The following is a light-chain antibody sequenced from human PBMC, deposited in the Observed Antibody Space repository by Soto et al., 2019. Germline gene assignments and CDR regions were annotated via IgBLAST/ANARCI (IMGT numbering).Light chain of an antibody. V-gene: IGLV2-14*01. CDR3: TSYTTSSTVV. J-gene: IGLJ2*01. CDR2: DVS. Sequence: QSALTQPASVSGSPGQSITISCTGTSSDVGAYNYVSWFQHHPGKAPKLILYDVSNRPSGISDRFSGSKSGNTASLTISGLQAEDEANYYCTSYTTSSTVVFGGGTKVTVL. CDR1: SSDVGAYNY.